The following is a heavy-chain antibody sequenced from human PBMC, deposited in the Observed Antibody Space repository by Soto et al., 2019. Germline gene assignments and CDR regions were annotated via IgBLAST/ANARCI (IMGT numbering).Heavy chain of an antibody. CDR2: INHSGST. J-gene: IGHJ4*02. Sequence: PSETLSLTCAVYGGSFSGYYWSWLRQPPGKGLEWIGEINHSGSTNYNPSLKSRVTISVDTSKNQFSLKLTSVTAADTAVYYCARARATIAAAAIFDCWGQGTLVTVSS. D-gene: IGHD6-13*01. V-gene: IGHV4-34*01. CDR1: GGSFSGYY. CDR3: ARARATIAAAAIFDC.